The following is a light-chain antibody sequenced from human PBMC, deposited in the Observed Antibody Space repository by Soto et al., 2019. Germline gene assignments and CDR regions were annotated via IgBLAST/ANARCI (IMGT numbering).Light chain of an antibody. CDR1: QDISVY. CDR3: HKFNTAPLT. J-gene: IGKJ5*01. V-gene: IGKV1-27*01. CDR2: SAS. Sequence: DIQMTQSPSSVSASVGDRDTITCRASQDISVYLAWYQQKPGKVPKLLIYSASTLQSGVPSRFSGSGSGTDFTLTISSLQPEDVATYYCHKFNTAPLTFGQGTRLEIK.